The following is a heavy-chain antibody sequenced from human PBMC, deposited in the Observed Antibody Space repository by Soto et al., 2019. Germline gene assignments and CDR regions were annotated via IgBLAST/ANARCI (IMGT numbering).Heavy chain of an antibody. V-gene: IGHV4-30-4*01. CDR3: VRRLAAKPRYYFDS. CDR2: TDYTGST. D-gene: IGHD6-25*01. Sequence: SETLSLTCTVSGGSISIGDYYWSWVRQPPGKELEYIGYTDYTGSTYYNPFLNRRVILSVDTTKNQFFLKLSSVTAADTAVYSGVRRLAAKPRYYFDSWGQGTLVNVSS. CDR1: GGSISIGDYY. J-gene: IGHJ4*02.